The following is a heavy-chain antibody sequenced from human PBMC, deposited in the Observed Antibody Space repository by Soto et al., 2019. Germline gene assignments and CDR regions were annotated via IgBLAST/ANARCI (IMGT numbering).Heavy chain of an antibody. CDR1: GFTFSSYA. J-gene: IGHJ3*02. D-gene: IGHD2-15*01. Sequence: EVQLLESGGGLVQPGGSLRLSCAASGFTFSSYAMSWVRQAPGKGLEWVSAISGSGGSTYYADSVKGRFTISRDNSNNTLYLQMNSLRAEDTAVYYCAKAPSTVVATGDAFDIWGQGTMVTVSS. CDR3: AKAPSTVVATGDAFDI. CDR2: ISGSGGST. V-gene: IGHV3-23*01.